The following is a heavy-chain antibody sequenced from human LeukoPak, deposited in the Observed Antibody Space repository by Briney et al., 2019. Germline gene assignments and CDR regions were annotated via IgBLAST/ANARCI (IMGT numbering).Heavy chain of an antibody. J-gene: IGHJ5*02. D-gene: IGHD1-26*01. CDR1: GGSISDYY. CDR3: ARGGIVGSRTNWFDP. V-gene: IGHV4-4*07. Sequence: SETLSLTCTVPGGSISDYYWSWVRQPAGKGLEGVGRIYTSGSTNYNPSLKSRVTMSVDTSKNQFSLKLSSVTAADTAVYYCARGGIVGSRTNWFDPWGQGTLVTVSS. CDR2: IYTSGST.